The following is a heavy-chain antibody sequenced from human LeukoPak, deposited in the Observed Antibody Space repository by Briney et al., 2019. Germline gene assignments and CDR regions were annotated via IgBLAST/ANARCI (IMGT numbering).Heavy chain of an antibody. V-gene: IGHV1-18*01. J-gene: IGHJ6*02. Sequence: ASVKVSCKASGYTFTSYGISWERQAPGQGIEWMGWISAYNGNTNYAQKLQGTVNMTTDTSTSTAYIELRSLRSDDTAVYYCARASVVRGVISYYGMDVWGQGTTVTVSS. CDR1: GYTFTSYG. CDR2: ISAYNGNT. CDR3: ARASVVRGVISYYGMDV. D-gene: IGHD3-10*01.